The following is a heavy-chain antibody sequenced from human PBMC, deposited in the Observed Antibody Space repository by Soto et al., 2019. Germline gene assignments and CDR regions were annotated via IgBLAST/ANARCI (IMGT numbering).Heavy chain of an antibody. Sequence: QITLKESGPTLVKPTQTLTLTCTFSGFSLSTSGVGVGWIRQPPGKALEWLALIYWDDDKRYSPSLKSRLTITKDTSKNQVVLTTTNMDPVDTATYYCAHRFRLYYGSGSYYDYWGQGTLVTVSS. CDR1: GFSLSTSGVG. CDR2: IYWDDDK. CDR3: AHRFRLYYGSGSYYDY. J-gene: IGHJ4*02. D-gene: IGHD3-10*01. V-gene: IGHV2-5*02.